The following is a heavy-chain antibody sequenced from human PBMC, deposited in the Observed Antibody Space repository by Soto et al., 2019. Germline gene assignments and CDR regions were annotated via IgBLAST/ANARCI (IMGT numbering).Heavy chain of an antibody. CDR2: ISYDGISK. CDR3: AKDRDYPRDYFHY. J-gene: IGHJ4*02. Sequence: PGGSLRLSCAASGFTFSSYAMHWVRQAPGKGLEWVAVISYDGISKHYADSVRGRFTISRDFSKDTMFLHMDSLRAEDTAVYYCAKDRDYPRDYFHYWGQGTLVTVSS. D-gene: IGHD3-10*01. V-gene: IGHV3-30-3*01. CDR1: GFTFSSYA.